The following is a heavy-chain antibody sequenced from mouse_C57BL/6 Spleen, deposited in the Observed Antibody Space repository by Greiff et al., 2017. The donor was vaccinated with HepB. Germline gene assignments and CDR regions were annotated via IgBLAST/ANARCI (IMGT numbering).Heavy chain of an antibody. Sequence: VQLQQPGAELVKPGASVKLSCKASGYTFTSYWMQWVKQRPGQGLEWIGEIDPSDSYTNYNQKFKGKATLTVDTSSSTAYMQLSSLTSEDSAVYYCAREGGGGDYFDYWGQGTTLTVSS. D-gene: IGHD1-1*02. CDR1: GYTFTSYW. V-gene: IGHV1-50*01. CDR3: AREGGGGDYFDY. CDR2: IDPSDSYT. J-gene: IGHJ2*01.